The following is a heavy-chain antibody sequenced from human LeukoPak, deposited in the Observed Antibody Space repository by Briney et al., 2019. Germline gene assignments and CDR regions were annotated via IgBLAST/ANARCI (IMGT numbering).Heavy chain of an antibody. V-gene: IGHV1-8*03. CDR1: GYTFTTYD. J-gene: IGHJ4*02. D-gene: IGHD6-19*01. CDR3: ARVAGSIDY. Sequence: GASVKVSCKASGYTFTTYDINWVRQATGQGLEWMGWMNPNSANTGYAQKFQGRVTITRDTSISTAYMELSSLRSEDTAVYYCARVAGSIDYWGQGTLVTVSS. CDR2: MNPNSANT.